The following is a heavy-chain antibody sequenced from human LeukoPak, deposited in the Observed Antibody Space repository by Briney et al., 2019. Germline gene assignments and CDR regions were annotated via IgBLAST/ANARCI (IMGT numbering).Heavy chain of an antibody. CDR1: GGTFSSYA. J-gene: IGHJ1*01. CDR2: IIPIFGTA. V-gene: IGHV1-69*13. CDR3: ASFYGSSTSCRRGYFQH. Sequence: GASVKVSCKASGGTFSSYAISWVRQAPGQGLEWMGGIIPIFGTANYAQKFQGRVTITADESTSTAYMELSSPRSEDTAVYYCASFYGSSTSCRRGYFQHWGQGTLVTVSS. D-gene: IGHD2-2*01.